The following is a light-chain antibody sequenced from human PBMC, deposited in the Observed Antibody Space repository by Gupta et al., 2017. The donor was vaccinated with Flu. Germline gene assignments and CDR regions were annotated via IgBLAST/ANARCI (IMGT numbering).Light chain of an antibody. Sequence: QLVLTQSPSASASLGASVKLTCTLSSGHSSYAIAWHQQQPEKGPRYLMKLNSDGSHSKGDGIPDRFSGSSSGAARYLTISSLQSEDKGDYYCQTWGTDISGVFGGGTKLTVL. CDR3: QTWGTDISGV. J-gene: IGLJ3*02. CDR1: SGHSSYA. CDR2: LNSDGSH. V-gene: IGLV4-69*01.